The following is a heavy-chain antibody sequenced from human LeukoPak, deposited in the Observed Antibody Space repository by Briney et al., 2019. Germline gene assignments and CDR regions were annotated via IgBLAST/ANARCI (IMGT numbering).Heavy chain of an antibody. V-gene: IGHV4-39*01. Sequence: SETLFLTCNVSGGSISSSSYYWGWIRQPPGKGLEWIGSIYSSGSTYYNPSLKSRVTISVDTSKSQFSLRLSSVTAADTAVYYCARHASDSSGYYEYYFDYWGQGTLVTVSS. CDR3: ARHASDSSGYYEYYFDY. D-gene: IGHD3-22*01. CDR2: IYSSGST. J-gene: IGHJ4*02. CDR1: GGSISSSSYY.